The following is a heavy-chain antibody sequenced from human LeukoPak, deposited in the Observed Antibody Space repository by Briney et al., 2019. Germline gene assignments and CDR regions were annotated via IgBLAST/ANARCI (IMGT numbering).Heavy chain of an antibody. Sequence: PGGSLRLSCAASGFTFSSYAMSWVRQAPGKGLEWVSAISGSGGSTYYADSVKGRFTISRDNSKNTLYLQMNSLRAKDTAVYYCAKDLVTMVRGTYDHWGQGTLVTVSS. D-gene: IGHD3-10*01. J-gene: IGHJ4*02. V-gene: IGHV3-23*01. CDR3: AKDLVTMVRGTYDH. CDR1: GFTFSSYA. CDR2: ISGSGGST.